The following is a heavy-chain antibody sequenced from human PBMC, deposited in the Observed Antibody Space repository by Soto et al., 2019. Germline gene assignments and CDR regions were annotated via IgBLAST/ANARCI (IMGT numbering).Heavy chain of an antibody. V-gene: IGHV3-23*01. CDR1: GFTFSSYA. Sequence: GGSLRLSCAASGFTFSSYAMSWVRQAPGKGLEWVSAISGSGGSTYYADSVKGRFTISRDNSKNTLYLQMNSLRAEDTAVYYCAKDVSLIAARPKTEDYYYYYMDVWGKGTTVTVSS. CDR2: ISGSGGST. CDR3: AKDVSLIAARPKTEDYYYYYMDV. J-gene: IGHJ6*03. D-gene: IGHD6-6*01.